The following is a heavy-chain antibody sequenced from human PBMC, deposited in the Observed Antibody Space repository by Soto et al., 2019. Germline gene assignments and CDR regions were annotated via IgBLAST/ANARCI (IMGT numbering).Heavy chain of an antibody. CDR3: ARTYCSGGSCYHGLDY. Sequence: PSETLSLTCTVSGGSISSYYWSWIRQPPGKGLEWIGYIYYSGSTNYNPSLKSRVTISVDTSKNQFSLKLSSVTAADTAVYYCARTYCSGGSCYHGLDYWGQGTLVTVSS. V-gene: IGHV4-59*08. CDR2: IYYSGST. J-gene: IGHJ4*02. D-gene: IGHD2-15*01. CDR1: GGSISSYY.